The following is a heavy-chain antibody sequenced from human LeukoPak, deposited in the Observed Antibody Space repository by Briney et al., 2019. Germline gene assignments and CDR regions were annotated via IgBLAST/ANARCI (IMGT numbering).Heavy chain of an antibody. CDR3: ARAIYGATYDAFDI. J-gene: IGHJ3*02. V-gene: IGHV3-30-3*01. Sequence: GGSLRLSCAASGFTFSSYAMHWVRQAPGKGLEWVAVISYDGSNKYYTDSVKGRFTISRDNSKNTLYLQMNSLRAEDTAAYYCARAIYGATYDAFDIWGQGTVVTVSS. D-gene: IGHD1-26*01. CDR2: ISYDGSNK. CDR1: GFTFSSYA.